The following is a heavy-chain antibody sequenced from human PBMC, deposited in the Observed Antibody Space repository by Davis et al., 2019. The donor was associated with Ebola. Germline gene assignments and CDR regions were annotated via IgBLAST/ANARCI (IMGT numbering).Heavy chain of an antibody. J-gene: IGHJ4*02. CDR3: ARGRNGFNCLDY. CDR1: GFTFDFYA. Sequence: GESLKISCAASGFTFDFYALSWVRQAPGKGLEWVSSLYIGGNTYYADSVRGRFTVSRDESENILYLQMNSLRAEDTAVYYCARGRNGFNCLDYWGQGILVTVSS. V-gene: IGHV3-23*05. CDR2: LYIGGNT. D-gene: IGHD5-24*01.